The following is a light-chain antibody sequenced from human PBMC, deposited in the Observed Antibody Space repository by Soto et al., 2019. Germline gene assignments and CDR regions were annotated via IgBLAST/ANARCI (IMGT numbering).Light chain of an antibody. J-gene: IGKJ2*01. CDR2: DAS. CDR1: QSVSSY. CDR3: QQRSSWPPAYT. V-gene: IGKV3-11*01. Sequence: EIVLTQSPATLSLSPGEIATLSCRASQSVSSYLAWYQQKPGQAPRLLIYDASNRATGIPARFSGSGSGTDFTLTISSLEPEDFAVYYCQQRSSWPPAYTFGQGTKQEIK.